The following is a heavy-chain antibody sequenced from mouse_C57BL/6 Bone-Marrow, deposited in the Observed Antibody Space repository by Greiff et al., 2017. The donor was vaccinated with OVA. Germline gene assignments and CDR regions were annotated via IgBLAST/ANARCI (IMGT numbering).Heavy chain of an antibody. D-gene: IGHD1-1*01. CDR3: ARPATVVAPYYAMDY. CDR1: GYTFTDYY. V-gene: IGHV1-76*01. J-gene: IGHJ4*01. CDR2: IYPGSGNT. Sequence: QVQLKESGAELVRPGASVKLSCKASGYTFTDYYINWVKQRPGQGLEWIARIYPGSGNTYYNEKFKGKATLTAEKSSSTAYMQLSSLTSEDSAVYFCARPATVVAPYYAMDYWGQGTSVTVSS.